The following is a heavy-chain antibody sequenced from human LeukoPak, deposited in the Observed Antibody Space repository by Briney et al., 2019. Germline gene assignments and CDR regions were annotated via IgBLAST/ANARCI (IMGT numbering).Heavy chain of an antibody. Sequence: SETLSLTCTVSGGSVSSGSYYWSWIRQPPGKGLEWIGYIYYSGSTNYNPSLKSRVTISVDTSKNQFSLKLSSVTAADTAVYYCARYPTYSGYDFFYLYGSDENWFDPWGQGTLVTVSS. CDR1: GGSVSSGSYY. J-gene: IGHJ5*02. V-gene: IGHV4-61*01. CDR3: ARYPTYSGYDFFYLYGSDENWFDP. D-gene: IGHD5-12*01. CDR2: IYYSGST.